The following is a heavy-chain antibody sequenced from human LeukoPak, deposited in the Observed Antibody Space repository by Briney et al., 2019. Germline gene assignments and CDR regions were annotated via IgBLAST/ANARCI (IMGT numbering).Heavy chain of an antibody. Sequence: GGSLRLSCAASAFTFSSYAMHWVRQAPGKGLEWVAVISYDGSNKYYADSVKGRFTISRDNSKNTLYLQMNSLRAEDTAVYYCAAGTNSGSSGYYYREIGLFDYWGQGTLVTVSS. D-gene: IGHD3-22*01. CDR2: ISYDGSNK. CDR3: AAGTNSGSSGYYYREIGLFDY. CDR1: AFTFSSYA. V-gene: IGHV3-30*14. J-gene: IGHJ4*02.